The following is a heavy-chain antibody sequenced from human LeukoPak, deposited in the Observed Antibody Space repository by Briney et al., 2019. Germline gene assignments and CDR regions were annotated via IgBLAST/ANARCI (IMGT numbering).Heavy chain of an antibody. V-gene: IGHV4-4*07. J-gene: IGHJ4*02. Sequence: SETLSLTCTVSGGSISSYSWSWIRQPAGKGLEWIGRIYTSGSTKYNPSLTSRVTMSVDTSKNQFSLKLSSVTAADTAVYYCTRTYASTSIDYWGQGTLVTVSS. CDR1: GGSISSYS. D-gene: IGHD2-2*01. CDR2: IYTSGST. CDR3: TRTYASTSIDY.